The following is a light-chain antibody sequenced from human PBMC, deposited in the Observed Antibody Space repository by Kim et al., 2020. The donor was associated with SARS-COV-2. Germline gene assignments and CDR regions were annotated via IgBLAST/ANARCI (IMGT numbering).Light chain of an antibody. Sequence: LSPGERATLSCRANQRISSSYLAWYQHKPGQSPRLLIHDASNRATGIPDRFSGSGSGTDFTLTISRLEPEDFAVYYCHQYIRSPYSFGQGTKLEI. CDR3: HQYIRSPYS. CDR1: QRISSSY. V-gene: IGKV3-20*01. J-gene: IGKJ2*03. CDR2: DAS.